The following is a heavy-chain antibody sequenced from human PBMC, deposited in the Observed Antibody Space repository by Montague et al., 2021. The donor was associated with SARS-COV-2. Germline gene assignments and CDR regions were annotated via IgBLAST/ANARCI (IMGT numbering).Heavy chain of an antibody. CDR1: GGSISSSGYY. CDR3: ARFPTSYYYDSKSAPATPDAFDI. Sequence: SETLSLTCTVSGGSISSSGYYWGWIRQPPGKGLEWIGSIYYSGSTYYNPSLKIRVTISVDTSKNQFSLKLSSVTAAATAVYYCARFPTSYYYDSKSAPATPDAFDIWGQGTMVTVSS. CDR2: IYYSGST. D-gene: IGHD3-22*01. V-gene: IGHV4-39*01. J-gene: IGHJ3*02.